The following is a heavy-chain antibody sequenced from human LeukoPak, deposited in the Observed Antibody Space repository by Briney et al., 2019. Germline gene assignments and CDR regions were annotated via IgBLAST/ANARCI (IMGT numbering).Heavy chain of an antibody. CDR2: INPNSGGT. CDR3: ARVLSYGDYTGMDV. V-gene: IGHV1-2*02. J-gene: IGHJ6*02. D-gene: IGHD4-17*01. CDR1: GYTFTGYY. Sequence: ASVKVSCKASGYTFTGYYMHWVRQAPGQGLEWMGWINPNSGGTNYAQKFQGGVTMTRDTSISTAYMELSRLRSDDTAVYYCARVLSYGDYTGMDVWGQGTTVTVSS.